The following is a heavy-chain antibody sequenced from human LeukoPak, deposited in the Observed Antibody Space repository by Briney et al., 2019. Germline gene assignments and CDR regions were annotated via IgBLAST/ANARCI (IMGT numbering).Heavy chain of an antibody. V-gene: IGHV4-39*01. J-gene: IGHJ4*02. CDR2: IFYSGST. CDR1: GGSISSISHY. D-gene: IGHD3-22*01. CDR3: ARHGGSSGYYYLY. Sequence: SETLSLTCTVSGGSISSISHYWGWIRQPPGKGLEWIGRIFYSGSTYYNPSLKSRVTISVDTSKNHFSLKLSSVTAADTAVYYCARHGGSSGYYYLYWGQGTLVTVSS.